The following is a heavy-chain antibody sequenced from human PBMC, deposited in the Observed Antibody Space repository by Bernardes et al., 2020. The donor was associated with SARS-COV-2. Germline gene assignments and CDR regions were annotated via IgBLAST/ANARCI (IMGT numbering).Heavy chain of an antibody. V-gene: IGHV5-10-1*01. J-gene: IGHJ4*02. CDR1: GSSFTTYW. D-gene: IGHD5-12*01. CDR2: IDPTDSYT. Sequence: GDSLKISCTGSGSSFTTYWITWVRQMPGKGLEWVGRIDPTDSYTNYSPSFQGHVAISADKSISTAYLQWNSLKASDTAMYYCATERSGYDLSFWGQGTLVTVSS. CDR3: ATERSGYDLSF.